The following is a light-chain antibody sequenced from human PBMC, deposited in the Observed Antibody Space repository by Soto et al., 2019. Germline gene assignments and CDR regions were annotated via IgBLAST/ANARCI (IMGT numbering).Light chain of an antibody. V-gene: IGKV3-20*01. CDR3: QHYGSSPPFT. Sequence: EIVLTQSPGTLSLSPGERVTLSCRASQSVGDNYLAWYRQKPGQTPRILIYGASHRATGIPDRFSGSGSGTAFTITISRLEPEDFAVYYCQHYGSSPPFTFGPGTKVEIK. CDR1: QSVGDNY. CDR2: GAS. J-gene: IGKJ3*01.